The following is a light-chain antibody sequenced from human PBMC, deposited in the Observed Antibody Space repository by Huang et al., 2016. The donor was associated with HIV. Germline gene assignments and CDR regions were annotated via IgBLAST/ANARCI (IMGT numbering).Light chain of an antibody. CDR1: QSIDGY. CDR2: SAS. Sequence: IQMTQSPSSLSASVGDRVTITCRAGQSIDGYVNWYQQKSVKAPKLLISSASTFHTGVPPRFSGSGSGTDYTLIINNVQPDDFATYFCQQSYSTLITFGQGSRL. V-gene: IGKV1-39*01. CDR3: QQSYSTLIT. J-gene: IGKJ5*01.